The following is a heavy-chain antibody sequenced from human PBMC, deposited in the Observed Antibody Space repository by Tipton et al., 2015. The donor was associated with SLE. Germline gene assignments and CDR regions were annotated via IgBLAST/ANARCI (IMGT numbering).Heavy chain of an antibody. CDR2: IYYSGST. Sequence: TLSLTCTVSGGFISSSSYYWGWIRQPPGKGLEWIGSIYYSGSTYYNPFLKSRVTISVDTSKNQFSPKLSSVTAADTAVYYCARQVVTMVRGARGAFDIWGQGTMVTVSS. J-gene: IGHJ3*02. D-gene: IGHD3-10*01. CDR3: ARQVVTMVRGARGAFDI. V-gene: IGHV4-39*07. CDR1: GGFISSSSYY.